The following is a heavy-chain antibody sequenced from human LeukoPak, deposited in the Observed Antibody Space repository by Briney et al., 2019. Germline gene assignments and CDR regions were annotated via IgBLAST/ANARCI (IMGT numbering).Heavy chain of an antibody. Sequence: GASVKVSCKTCGYTFTGYAITWVRQAPGQGLEWMGWVNDDNGDTNYAQKFQGRVTMTTDTSTNTAFLELRSLTSDDTAVYYCARGRFPGSGSYYNSFDYWGQGTLVTVSS. CDR2: VNDDNGDT. CDR1: GYTFTGYA. D-gene: IGHD3-10*01. V-gene: IGHV1-18*01. CDR3: ARGRFPGSGSYYNSFDY. J-gene: IGHJ4*02.